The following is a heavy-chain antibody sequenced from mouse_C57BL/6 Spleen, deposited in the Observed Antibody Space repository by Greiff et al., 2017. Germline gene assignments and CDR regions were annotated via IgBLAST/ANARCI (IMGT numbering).Heavy chain of an antibody. Sequence: QVQLQQPGAELVMPGASVKLSCKASGYTFTSYWMHWVKQRPGQGLEWIGEIDPSDSYTNYNQKFKGKSTLTVDKSSSTAYIQLSSLTSEDSAVYYCARSGGPFAYWGQGTLVTVSA. V-gene: IGHV1-69*01. J-gene: IGHJ3*01. D-gene: IGHD3-1*01. CDR3: ARSGGPFAY. CDR2: IDPSDSYT. CDR1: GYTFTSYW.